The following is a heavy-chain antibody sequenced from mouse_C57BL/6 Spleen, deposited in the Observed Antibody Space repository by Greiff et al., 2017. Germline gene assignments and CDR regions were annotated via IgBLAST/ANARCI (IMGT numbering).Heavy chain of an antibody. CDR1: GFNIKNTY. CDR3: ARVDDDNRRGYAMDY. Sequence: VQLQQSVAELVRPGASVKLSCTASGFNIKNTYMPWVKQRPEQGLEWIGRIDPANGNTKYAPKFQGKATITADTSSNTAYLQLSSLTSEDTAIYYCARVDDDNRRGYAMDYWGQGTSVTVSS. J-gene: IGHJ4*01. V-gene: IGHV14-3*01. D-gene: IGHD2-4*01. CDR2: IDPANGNT.